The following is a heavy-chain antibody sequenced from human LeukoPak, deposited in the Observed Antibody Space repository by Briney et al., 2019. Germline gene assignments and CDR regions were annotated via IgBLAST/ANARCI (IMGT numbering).Heavy chain of an antibody. CDR1: GYTFTGYY. V-gene: IGHV1-2*02. D-gene: IGHD6-19*01. J-gene: IGHJ4*02. Sequence: ASVKVSCKASGYTFTGYYMHWVRQAPGQGLEWMGWINPNSGGTNYARKFQGRVTMTRDTSISTAYMELSRLRSDDTAVYYCASEGGVAGLDYWGQGTLVTVSS. CDR3: ASEGGVAGLDY. CDR2: INPNSGGT.